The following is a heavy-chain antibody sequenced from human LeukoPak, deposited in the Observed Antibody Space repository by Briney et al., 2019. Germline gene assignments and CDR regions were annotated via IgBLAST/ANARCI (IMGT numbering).Heavy chain of an antibody. D-gene: IGHD3-16*02. CDR3: ARQGQLRLGELSPLGY. CDR2: IYYSGST. CDR1: GGSISIDY. Sequence: SETLSLTCTVSGGSISIDYWSWIRQPPGKGLECLGYIYYSGSTNYNPSLKSRVTISVDTSKNQFSLKLSSVTAADTAVYYCARQGQLRLGELSPLGYWGQGTLVTVSS. J-gene: IGHJ4*02. V-gene: IGHV4-59*13.